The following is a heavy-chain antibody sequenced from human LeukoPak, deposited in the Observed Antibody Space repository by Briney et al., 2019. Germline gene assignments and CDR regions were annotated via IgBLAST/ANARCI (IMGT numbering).Heavy chain of an antibody. CDR1: GFTFSSYA. Sequence: GGSLRLSCAASGFTFSSYAMHWVRQAPGKGLEWVAVISYDGSNKYYADSVKGRFTISRDNSKNTLYLQMNSLRAEDTAVYYCARYDSSGYYLVYWGQGTLVTVSS. D-gene: IGHD3-22*01. CDR3: ARYDSSGYYLVY. V-gene: IGHV3-30*04. J-gene: IGHJ4*02. CDR2: ISYDGSNK.